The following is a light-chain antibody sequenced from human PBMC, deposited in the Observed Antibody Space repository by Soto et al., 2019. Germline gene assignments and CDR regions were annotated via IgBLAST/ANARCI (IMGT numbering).Light chain of an antibody. CDR1: QSISSY. V-gene: IGKV1-39*01. CDR3: QQSYSTPPT. J-gene: IGKJ1*01. Sequence: DIQITQSPSSLSASVGDRVTITAGASQSISSYLNWYQQKPGKAPKLRIYAASSLQSWVPSRFSGSGSGTDFTLTISSLQPEDFATYYCQQSYSTPPTFGQRTRVDI. CDR2: AAS.